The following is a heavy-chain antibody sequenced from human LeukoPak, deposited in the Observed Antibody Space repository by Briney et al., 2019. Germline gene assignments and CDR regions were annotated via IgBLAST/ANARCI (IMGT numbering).Heavy chain of an antibody. D-gene: IGHD3-9*01. CDR1: GYTFTSYG. V-gene: IGHV1-18*01. CDR3: ARGALTGYYTNWFDP. Sequence: ASVKVSCKASGYTFTSYGISWVRQAPGQGLEWMGWISAYNGNTNYAQKLQGRVTMTTDTSTSTAYMELSSLRSEDTAVYYCARGALTGYYTNWFDPWGQGTLVTVSS. CDR2: ISAYNGNT. J-gene: IGHJ5*02.